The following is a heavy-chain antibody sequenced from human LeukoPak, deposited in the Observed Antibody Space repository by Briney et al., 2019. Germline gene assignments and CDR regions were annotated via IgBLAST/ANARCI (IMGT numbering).Heavy chain of an antibody. V-gene: IGHV3-7*01. CDR1: GFTFSSYW. J-gene: IGHJ4*02. CDR2: IKQDGSEK. CDR3: ARRASGEWCDY. D-gene: IGHD2-8*01. Sequence: PGGSLRLSCAASGFTFSSYWMSWVRQAPGKGLEWVANIKQDGSEKYYVDSVKGRFTISRDNAKNSLHLQTNSLRAEDTAVYYCARRASGEWCDYWGQGTLVTVSS.